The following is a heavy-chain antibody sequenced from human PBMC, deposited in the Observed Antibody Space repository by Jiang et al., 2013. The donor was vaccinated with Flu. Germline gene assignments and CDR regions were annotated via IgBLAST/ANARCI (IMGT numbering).Heavy chain of an antibody. CDR3: ARTDCTGGVCFLPYYFDY. CDR1: YW. D-gene: IGHD2-8*02. J-gene: IGHJ4*02. Sequence: YWIGWVRQMPGKGLEWMGIIYPGDSDTRYSPSFQGQVTISADKSISTAYLQWSSLKASDTAMYYCARTDCTGGVCFLPYYFDYWGQGTLVTVSS. V-gene: IGHV5-51*01. CDR2: IYPGDSDT.